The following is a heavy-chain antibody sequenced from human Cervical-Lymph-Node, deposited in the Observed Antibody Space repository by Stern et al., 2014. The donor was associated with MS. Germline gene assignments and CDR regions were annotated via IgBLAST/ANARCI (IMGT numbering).Heavy chain of an antibody. CDR3: ARERDNSYAFDS. D-gene: IGHD3-16*01. Sequence: QVQLVQSGAEMRKPGSSVRVPPTASGGTFSTSVISWLRQAPGQGLEWMGGISPMFGRANYAQKFQGSVTITADESTSTVYMGLTSLRSEDTGVYYCARERDNSYAFDSWGQGTLLTVSS. J-gene: IGHJ4*02. CDR2: ISPMFGRA. V-gene: IGHV1-69*01. CDR1: GGTFSTSV.